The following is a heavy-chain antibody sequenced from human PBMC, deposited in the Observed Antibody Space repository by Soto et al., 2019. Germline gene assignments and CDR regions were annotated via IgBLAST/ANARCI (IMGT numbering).Heavy chain of an antibody. V-gene: IGHV4-61*01. Sequence: SETLSLTCTVSGGSVGSGSYYWSWIRQPPGKGLEWIGYIYYSGSTNYNPSLKSRVTISVDTSKNQFSLKLSSVTAADTAVYYCARETPTGSSWWYYFDYWGQGTLVTVSS. CDR2: IYYSGST. CDR1: GGSVGSGSYY. J-gene: IGHJ4*02. CDR3: ARETPTGSSWWYYFDY. D-gene: IGHD6-13*01.